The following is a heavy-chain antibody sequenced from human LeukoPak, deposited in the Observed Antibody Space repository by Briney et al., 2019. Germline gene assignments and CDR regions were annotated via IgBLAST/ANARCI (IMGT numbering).Heavy chain of an antibody. CDR2: IKRIIDGGTT. CDR3: AAQGGSGDLRY. V-gene: IGHV3-15*01. D-gene: IGHD4-17*01. J-gene: IGHJ4*02. CDR1: GFTFSNTW. Sequence: GGFLRLSCAASGFTFSNTWMNWVRQAPGKGLEWVGRIKRIIDGGTTDYAAPVKGRFTVSRDDSINTLYLQMSSLKTEDTAVYYCAAQGGSGDLRYWGRGTLVPVSS.